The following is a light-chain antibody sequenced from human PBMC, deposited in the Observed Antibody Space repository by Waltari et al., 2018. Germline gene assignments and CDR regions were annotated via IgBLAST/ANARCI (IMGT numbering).Light chain of an antibody. V-gene: IGKV3-11*01. J-gene: IGKJ4*01. CDR3: QQRRNWPLT. CDR2: GAS. Sequence: SCKASPSVNNYLAWYQQKPGQAPRLLIYGASNSATGIPARFSGSGSGTDFTLTISTLEPEDFAVYYCQQRRNWPLTFGGGTKVEIK. CDR1: PSVNNY.